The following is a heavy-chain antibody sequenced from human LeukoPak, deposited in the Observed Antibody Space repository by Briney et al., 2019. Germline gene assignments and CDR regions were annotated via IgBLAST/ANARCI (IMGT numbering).Heavy chain of an antibody. CDR3: ARAVAGTHWLDP. D-gene: IGHD6-19*01. Sequence: TGGSLRLSCAASGFTFSSYDMHWVRQVTGKGLEWVSGIDTAGGTYYPDSVKGRFTMSRENAKNSLHLQMNSLTAGDTAVYYCARAVAGTHWLDPWGQGTLVTVSS. J-gene: IGHJ5*02. CDR2: IDTAGGT. CDR1: GFTFSSYD. V-gene: IGHV3-13*01.